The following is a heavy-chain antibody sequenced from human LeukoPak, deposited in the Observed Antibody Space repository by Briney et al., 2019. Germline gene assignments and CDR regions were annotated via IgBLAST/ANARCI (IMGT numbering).Heavy chain of an antibody. V-gene: IGHV4-30-4*01. CDR2: IYYSGST. Sequence: SQTLSLTCTVSGASISSGDYYWSWIRQSPGKGLEWIGYIYYSGSTSYNPSLKSRVTISVDTSKNQFSLKLSSVTAADTAVYYCASYLDWFDPWGQGTLVTVSS. J-gene: IGHJ5*02. CDR1: GASISSGDYY. CDR3: ASYLDWFDP.